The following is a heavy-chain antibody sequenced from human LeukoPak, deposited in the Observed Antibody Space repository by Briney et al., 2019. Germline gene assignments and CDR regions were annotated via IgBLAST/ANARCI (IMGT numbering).Heavy chain of an antibody. D-gene: IGHD6-19*01. CDR1: GFTFTSYW. CDR2: INQVGSKI. V-gene: IGHV3-7*04. CDR3: ARAAWKNSNGWNGKRWFDP. J-gene: IGHJ5*02. Sequence: GGSLRLSCAASGFTFTSYWMSWVRQAPGKGLEWVATINQVGSKIYYVDSVKGRFTISRDKAQNSLSLLMSSLRAEDTAMYYCARAAWKNSNGWNGKRWFDPWGQGTLVTVSS.